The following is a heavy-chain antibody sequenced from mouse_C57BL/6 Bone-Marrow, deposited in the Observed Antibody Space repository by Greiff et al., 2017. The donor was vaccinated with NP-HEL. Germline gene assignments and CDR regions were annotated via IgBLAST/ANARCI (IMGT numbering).Heavy chain of an antibody. CDR2: ISDGGSYT. V-gene: IGHV5-4*01. D-gene: IGHD2-4*01. CDR3: ARPYYDYDGYAMDY. CDR1: GFTFSSYA. J-gene: IGHJ4*01. Sequence: DVQLVESGGGLVKPGGSLKLSCAASGFTFSSYAMSWVRQTPEKRLEWVATISDGGSYTYYPDNVKGRFTISRDNAKNNLYLQMSHLKSEDTAMYYWARPYYDYDGYAMDYWGQGTSVTVSS.